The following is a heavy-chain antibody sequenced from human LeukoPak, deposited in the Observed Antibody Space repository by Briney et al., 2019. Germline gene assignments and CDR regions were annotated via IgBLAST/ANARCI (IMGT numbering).Heavy chain of an antibody. J-gene: IGHJ4*02. CDR2: ISGSGGST. D-gene: IGHD5-12*01. Sequence: GGSLRLSCVASGFTFSSYAMSWVRQAPGKGLEWVSAISGSGGSTYYADSVKGRFTISRDNSKNTLYLQMNSLRAEDTAVYYCAKAVDIVATEYYFDYWGQGTLVTVSS. CDR3: AKAVDIVATEYYFDY. V-gene: IGHV3-23*01. CDR1: GFTFSSYA.